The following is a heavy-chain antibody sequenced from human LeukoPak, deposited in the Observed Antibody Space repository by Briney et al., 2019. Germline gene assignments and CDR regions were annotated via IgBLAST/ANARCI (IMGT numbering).Heavy chain of an antibody. V-gene: IGHV1-46*01. CDR2: INPSGGST. CDR3: ARSSGSYSRCPY. J-gene: IGHJ4*02. D-gene: IGHD1-26*01. Sequence: ASVKVSCKAYGYTFTTYYIHWVRQAPGQGLEWMGIINPSGGSTTYAQKFQGRVTMTRDTSTSAVYMELSSLRSEDTAVYYCARSSGSYSRCPYWGQGTLVTVSS. CDR1: GYTFTTYY.